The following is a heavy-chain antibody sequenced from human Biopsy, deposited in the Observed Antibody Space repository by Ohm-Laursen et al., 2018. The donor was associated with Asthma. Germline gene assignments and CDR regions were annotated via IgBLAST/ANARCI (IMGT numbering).Heavy chain of an antibody. J-gene: IGHJ1*01. D-gene: IGHD3-3*02. CDR1: GFTFGDYW. CDR2: IKHDGSEK. V-gene: IGHV3-7*01. Sequence: SLRLSCTAPGFTFGDYWMSWVRQVPGKGLEWVANIKHDGSEKNHVDSLKGRFTISRDNAKNSLYLQMNSLRAEDTAVYYCARTFHFWSPYHAEHYRLWGQGTLVTVSS. CDR3: ARTFHFWSPYHAEHYRL.